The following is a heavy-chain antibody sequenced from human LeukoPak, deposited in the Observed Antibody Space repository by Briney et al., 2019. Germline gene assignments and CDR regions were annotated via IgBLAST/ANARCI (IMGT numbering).Heavy chain of an antibody. Sequence: GGSLRRSCVASGFTFSSYEMNWVRQAPGKGLEWLSYISSGGTTIYYADSVKGRFTISRDNAKDSLYLQMNSLRAEDTAVYYCARGGNDERQLVPCFDYWGQGTLVTVSS. D-gene: IGHD6-13*01. CDR3: ARGGNDERQLVPCFDY. V-gene: IGHV3-48*03. CDR2: ISSGGTTI. J-gene: IGHJ4*02. CDR1: GFTFSSYE.